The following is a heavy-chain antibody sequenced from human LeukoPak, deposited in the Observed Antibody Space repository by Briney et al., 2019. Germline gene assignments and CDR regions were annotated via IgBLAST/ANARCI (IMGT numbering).Heavy chain of an antibody. CDR3: ARSPAWSGYHSFDY. V-gene: IGHV1-18*01. Sequence: GASVKVSFKASGYTFTSYGISWVRQAPGQGLEWMGWISAYNGNTNYAQKLQGRVTMTTDTSTSTAYMKLSRLRSDDTAVYYCARSPAWSGYHSFDYWGQGTLVTVSS. D-gene: IGHD3-3*01. CDR2: ISAYNGNT. CDR1: GYTFTSYG. J-gene: IGHJ4*02.